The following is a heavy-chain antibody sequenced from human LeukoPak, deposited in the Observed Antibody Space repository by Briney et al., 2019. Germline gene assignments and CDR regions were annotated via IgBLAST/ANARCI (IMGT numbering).Heavy chain of an antibody. D-gene: IGHD3-10*01. Sequence: GGSLRLSCAASGFTFSSSEMNWVRQTPGKGLERVSSISSSGTTIYYADSVKGRFTISRDNAKHSLYLQMNSLRAEDTAVYYCAREKYYGSGNLDNWFDPWGQGTLVTVSS. CDR2: ISSSGTTI. J-gene: IGHJ5*02. CDR1: GFTFSSSE. V-gene: IGHV3-48*03. CDR3: AREKYYGSGNLDNWFDP.